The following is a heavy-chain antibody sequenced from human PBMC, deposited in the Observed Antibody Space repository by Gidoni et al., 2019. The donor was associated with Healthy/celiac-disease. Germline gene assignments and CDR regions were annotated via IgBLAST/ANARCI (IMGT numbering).Heavy chain of an antibody. V-gene: IGHV1-3*01. CDR1: GYTFTSYA. Sequence: QVQLVQSGAEVKKPGASVKVSCKASGYTFTSYAMHWVRQAPGQRLEWMGWINAGNGNTKYSQKFQGRVTITRDTSASTAYMELSSLRSEDTAVYYCARVEELWFGDHVSAFDIWGQGTMVTVSS. CDR2: INAGNGNT. J-gene: IGHJ3*02. D-gene: IGHD3-10*01. CDR3: ARVEELWFGDHVSAFDI.